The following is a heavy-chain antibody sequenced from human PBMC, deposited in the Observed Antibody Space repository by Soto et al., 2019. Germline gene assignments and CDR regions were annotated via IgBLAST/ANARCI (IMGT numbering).Heavy chain of an antibody. D-gene: IGHD6-19*01. CDR1: GFTFSSYA. J-gene: IGHJ4*02. Sequence: GGSLRLSCAASGFTFSSYAMHWVRQAPGKGLEYVSAISSNGGSTYYANSVKGRFTISRDNSKNTLYLQMGSLRAEDMAVYYCARDQEVGSGWPQGEKHFDYWGQGTLVTVSS. CDR2: ISSNGGST. CDR3: ARDQEVGSGWPQGEKHFDY. V-gene: IGHV3-64*01.